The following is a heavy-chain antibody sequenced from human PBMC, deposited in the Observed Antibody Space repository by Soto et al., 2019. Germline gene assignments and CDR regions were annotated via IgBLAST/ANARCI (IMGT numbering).Heavy chain of an antibody. V-gene: IGHV1-69*13. CDR1: GGTFSSYA. CDR3: ARYSSSSASYYYYYGMDV. Sequence: ASVKVSCKASGGTFSSYAISWVRQAPGQGLEWMGGIIPIFGTANYAQKFQGRVTITADESTSTAYMELSSLRSEDTAVYYCARYSSSSASYYYYYGMDVWGQGTTVTVSS. D-gene: IGHD6-6*01. J-gene: IGHJ6*02. CDR2: IIPIFGTA.